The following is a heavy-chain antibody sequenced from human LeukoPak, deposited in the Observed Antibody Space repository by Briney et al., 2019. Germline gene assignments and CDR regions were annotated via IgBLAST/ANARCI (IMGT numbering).Heavy chain of an antibody. CDR1: GFTFSSYA. J-gene: IGHJ4*02. D-gene: IGHD2-2*01. Sequence: GGSLRLSCATSGFTFSSYAMSWVRQAPGKGLEWVSAISGSGGSTYYADSVKGRFTISRDNSKNTLYLQMNSLRAEDTAVYYCAKDKSSTSCYDYWGQGTLVTVSS. CDR3: AKDKSSTSCYDY. V-gene: IGHV3-23*01. CDR2: ISGSGGST.